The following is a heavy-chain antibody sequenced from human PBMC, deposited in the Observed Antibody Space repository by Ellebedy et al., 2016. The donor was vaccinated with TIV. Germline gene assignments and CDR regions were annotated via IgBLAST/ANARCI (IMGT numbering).Heavy chain of an antibody. V-gene: IGHV4-59*01. Sequence: SETLSLXCTVSGGSISSYYWSWIRQPPGKGLEWIGYIYYRGNSNSNPSLKSRVTISLDASKNQFSLRLTSVTAADTATYYCARDARSRYFDTTATSGGMDVWGRGTTVTVSS. CDR3: ARDARSRYFDTTATSGGMDV. CDR1: GGSISSYY. J-gene: IGHJ6*02. CDR2: IYYRGNS. D-gene: IGHD3-9*01.